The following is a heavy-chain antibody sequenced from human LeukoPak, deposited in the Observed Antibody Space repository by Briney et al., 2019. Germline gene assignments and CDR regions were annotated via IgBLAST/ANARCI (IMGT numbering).Heavy chain of an antibody. CDR3: AKSTLYQLLSGNWFDP. Sequence: PGGSLRLSCAASGFTFSSYNMNWVRQAPGKGLEWVSYISSSSSTIYYADSVKGRFTISRDNSKNTLYLQMNSLRAEDTAVYYCAKSTLYQLLSGNWFDPWGQGTLVTVSS. J-gene: IGHJ5*02. CDR1: GFTFSSYN. CDR2: ISSSSSTI. V-gene: IGHV3-48*01. D-gene: IGHD2-2*01.